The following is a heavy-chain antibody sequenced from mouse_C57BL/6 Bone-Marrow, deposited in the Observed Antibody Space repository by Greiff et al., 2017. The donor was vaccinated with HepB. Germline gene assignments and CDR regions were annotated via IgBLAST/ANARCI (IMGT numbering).Heavy chain of an antibody. CDR1: GYTFTDYE. V-gene: IGHV1-15*01. CDR3: ARDGSSTGWFAY. Sequence: VQLQQSGAELVRPGASVTLSCKASGYTFTDYEMHWVKQKPVHGLEWIGAIDPETGGTAYNQKFKGKAILTADKSSSTAYMKLRSLTSEDSAVYYCARDGSSTGWFAYWGRGTRVTVSS. J-gene: IGHJ3*01. D-gene: IGHD1-1*01. CDR2: IDPETGGT.